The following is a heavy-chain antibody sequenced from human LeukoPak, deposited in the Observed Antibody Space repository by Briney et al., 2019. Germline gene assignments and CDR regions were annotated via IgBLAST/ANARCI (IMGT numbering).Heavy chain of an antibody. CDR3: ARIGYCSSTSCYGARGYYGSGSYNHYYYYMDV. J-gene: IGHJ6*03. CDR2: ITSRGITI. V-gene: IGHV3-11*01. CDR1: GSTFSDYY. Sequence: GRSHRPSCAASGSTFSDYYTSCISQDPGNGLEWDSYITSRGITIYQADSMKGRFTISRDNAKNSLYLQMNSLSAEDTAVYYCARIGYCSSTSCYGARGYYGSGSYNHYYYYMDVWGKGTTVTISS. D-gene: IGHD2-2*01.